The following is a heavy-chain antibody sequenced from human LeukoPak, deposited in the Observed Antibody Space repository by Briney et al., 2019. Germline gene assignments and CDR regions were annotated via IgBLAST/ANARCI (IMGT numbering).Heavy chain of an antibody. CDR2: ISAYNGNT. Sequence: ASVKVSCKASGYTFTSYGISWVRQAPGQGLEWMGWISAYNGNTNYAQKLQGRVTMTTDTSTSTAYMELRSLRSDDTAVYYCARVSKYCSGGSCYFLTPPDYWGQGTLVTVSS. J-gene: IGHJ4*02. CDR3: ARVSKYCSGGSCYFLTPPDY. CDR1: GYTFTSYG. V-gene: IGHV1-18*01. D-gene: IGHD2-15*01.